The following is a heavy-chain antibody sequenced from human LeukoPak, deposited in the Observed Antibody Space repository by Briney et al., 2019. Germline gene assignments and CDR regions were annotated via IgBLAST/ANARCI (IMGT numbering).Heavy chain of an antibody. CDR3: ASHGSGSYVDY. V-gene: IGHV4-59*01. J-gene: IGHJ4*02. CDR2: IYYSGST. Sequence: PSETLSLTCTVSGGSISSYYWSWIRQPPGRGLEWIGYIYYSGSTNYNPSLKSRVTISVDTSKNQFSLKLSSVTAADTAVYYCASHGSGSYVDYWGQGTLVTVSS. CDR1: GGSISSYY. D-gene: IGHD3-10*01.